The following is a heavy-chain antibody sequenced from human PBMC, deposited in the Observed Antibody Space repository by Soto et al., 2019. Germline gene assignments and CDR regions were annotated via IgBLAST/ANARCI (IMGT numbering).Heavy chain of an antibody. CDR3: AREGEILRYFDWLEFRSYMDV. Sequence: ASVKVSCKASGYTFTSYDINWLLQATGQGLEWMGWMNPNSGNTGYAQKFQGRVTMTRNTSISTAYMELSSLRSEDTAVYYCAREGEILRYFDWLEFRSYMDVWGKGTTVTVSS. J-gene: IGHJ6*03. D-gene: IGHD3-9*01. V-gene: IGHV1-8*01. CDR1: GYTFTSYD. CDR2: MNPNSGNT.